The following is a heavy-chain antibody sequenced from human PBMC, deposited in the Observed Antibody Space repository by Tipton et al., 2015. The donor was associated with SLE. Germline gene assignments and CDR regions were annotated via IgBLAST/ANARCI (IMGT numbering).Heavy chain of an antibody. V-gene: IGHV4-39*07. CDR1: GGSISSSSYY. CDR2: IYYSGST. CDR3: ARGGNIYSGSYSELDY. Sequence: TLSLTCTVSGGSISSSSYYWGWIRQPPGKGLEWIGSIYYSGSTYYNPSLKSRVTISVDTSKNQFSLKLSSVTAADTAVYYCARGGNIYSGSYSELDYWGQGTMVTVSS. J-gene: IGHJ3*01. D-gene: IGHD1-26*01.